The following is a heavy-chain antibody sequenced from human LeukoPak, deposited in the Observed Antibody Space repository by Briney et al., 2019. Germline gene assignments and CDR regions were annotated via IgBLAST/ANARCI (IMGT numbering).Heavy chain of an antibody. V-gene: IGHV3-20*01. Sequence: PGGSLRLSCAASGFTFDEYGMSWVRQAPGKGLEGVSGINWNGGSTGYADSVKGRLTISRDKAKTSLYLQMNSLRAEDTALYHCARDLGYCSSTSCLNWFDPWGQGTLVTVSS. CDR1: GFTFDEYG. CDR2: INWNGGST. D-gene: IGHD2-2*01. CDR3: ARDLGYCSSTSCLNWFDP. J-gene: IGHJ5*02.